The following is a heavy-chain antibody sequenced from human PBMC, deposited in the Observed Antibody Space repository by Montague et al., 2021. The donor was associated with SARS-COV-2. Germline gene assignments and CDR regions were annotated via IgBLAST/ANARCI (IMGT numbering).Heavy chain of an antibody. V-gene: IGHV4-39*01. Sequence: SETLSLTCDVSGDFIRSATYYCAWILQPRGGGLAWIGIVYYSGSTMYNPSLKSRVTMSVDTSKNQFSLHRKLVTAADTAVSYSARRLTGLEPPFDPGGQGTL. CDR3: ARRLTGLEPPFDP. J-gene: IGHJ5*02. CDR2: VYYSGST. CDR1: GDFIRSATYY. D-gene: IGHD1-1*01.